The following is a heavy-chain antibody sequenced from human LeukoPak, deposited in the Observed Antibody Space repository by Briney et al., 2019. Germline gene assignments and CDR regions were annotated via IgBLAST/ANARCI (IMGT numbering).Heavy chain of an antibody. J-gene: IGHJ4*02. Sequence: GGSLRLSCAASGFTFSTYSMNWVRQAPGKGLELVSSISSSSSYIYYADSVKGRFTISRDNAKNSLFLQMNSLRAEDTAVYYCARISPQGIAVAGVDYWGQGTLVTVSS. V-gene: IGHV3-21*01. D-gene: IGHD6-19*01. CDR1: GFTFSTYS. CDR3: ARISPQGIAVAGVDY. CDR2: ISSSSSYI.